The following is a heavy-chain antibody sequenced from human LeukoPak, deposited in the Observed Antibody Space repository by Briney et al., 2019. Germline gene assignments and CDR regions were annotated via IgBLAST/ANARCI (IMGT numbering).Heavy chain of an antibody. Sequence: GGSLRLSCAASGFTVSVYDMHWVRQATGKGLEWVSAIGIVGDTYYIDSVKGRFTMSRDNASNKVYLQMNSLRDGDTGVYYCLRDYHGMDVWGQGTTVIVSS. CDR2: IGIVGDT. J-gene: IGHJ6*02. V-gene: IGHV3-13*01. D-gene: IGHD3-16*02. CDR3: LRDYHGMDV. CDR1: GFTVSVYD.